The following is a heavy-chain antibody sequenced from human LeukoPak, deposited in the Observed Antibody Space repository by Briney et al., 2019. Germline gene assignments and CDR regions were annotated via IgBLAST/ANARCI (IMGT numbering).Heavy chain of an antibody. CDR3: ASSAGDY. Sequence: PSETLSLTCTVSGGSISSSNFYWGWIRQPPGKGLEWIGYIYYSGSTNYNPSLKSRVTISVDTSKNQFSLKLSSVTAADAAVYYCASSAGDYWGQGTLVTVSS. CDR2: IYYSGST. J-gene: IGHJ4*02. CDR1: GGSISSSNFY. V-gene: IGHV4-61*05.